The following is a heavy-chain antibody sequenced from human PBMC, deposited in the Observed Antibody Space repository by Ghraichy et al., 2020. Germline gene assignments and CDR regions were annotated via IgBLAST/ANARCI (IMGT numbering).Heavy chain of an antibody. J-gene: IGHJ6*02. CDR1: GFTFSTYG. D-gene: IGHD1-26*01. CDR3: ARDLIVGPTFYYYGMDV. V-gene: IGHV3-48*01. Sequence: GGSLRLSCAASGFTFSTYGMNWVRQAPGKGLEGILYISSGSNTIYYADSVKGRFTVSRDNAKNSLYLQMNSLRAEDTALYYCARDLIVGPTFYYYGMDVWGQGTTVTVSS. CDR2: ISSGSNTI.